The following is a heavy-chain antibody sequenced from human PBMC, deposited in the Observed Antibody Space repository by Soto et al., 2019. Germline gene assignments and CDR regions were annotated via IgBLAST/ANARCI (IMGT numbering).Heavy chain of an antibody. V-gene: IGHV4-59*08. D-gene: IGHD5-18*01. J-gene: IGHJ5*02. Sequence: SETLSLTCTVSYGSISGSYWSWIRQPPGKGLEWIGYIYYTGSTNYDPSLKSRVTMSVDTSKNQFSLRLSSVTASDTAVYYCARHMDTYGDEAFDVWGRGTL. CDR2: IYYTGST. CDR3: ARHMDTYGDEAFDV. CDR1: YGSISGSY.